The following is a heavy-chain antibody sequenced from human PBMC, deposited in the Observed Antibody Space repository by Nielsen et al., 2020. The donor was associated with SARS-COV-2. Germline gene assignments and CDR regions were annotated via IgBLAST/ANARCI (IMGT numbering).Heavy chain of an antibody. CDR2: MFYIGTA. CDR1: GVSVSSGSYF. D-gene: IGHD5-24*01. CDR3: ARGGYNIYDFDY. Sequence: SETLSLTCTLSGVSVSSGSYFWSWIRQPPGKRLEWIGYMFYIGTANYNPSFQSRVNISVDTSKNQFSLNLSSVTAADTAMYYCARGGYNIYDFDYWGRGTLVTVSS. V-gene: IGHV4-61*01. J-gene: IGHJ4*02.